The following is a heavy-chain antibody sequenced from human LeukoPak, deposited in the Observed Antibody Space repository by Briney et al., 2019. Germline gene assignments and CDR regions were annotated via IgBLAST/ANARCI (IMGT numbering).Heavy chain of an antibody. Sequence: SETLSLTCTVSGGSVSGYHWSWIRQPPGQGLECIGHIYFTESTTYNPSLKSRVTISVDTSQNQFSLSLTSVTSADTAVYYCARVTAAGGGFDHWGQGTLVTVSS. D-gene: IGHD2-15*01. CDR1: GGSVSGYH. J-gene: IGHJ4*02. CDR3: ARVTAAGGGFDH. V-gene: IGHV4-59*02. CDR2: IYFTEST.